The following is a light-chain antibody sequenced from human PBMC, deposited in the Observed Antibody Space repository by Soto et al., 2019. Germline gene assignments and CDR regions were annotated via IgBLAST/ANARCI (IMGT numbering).Light chain of an antibody. CDR2: EVI. V-gene: IGLV2-8*01. CDR3: SSYAGSNNLHVL. CDR1: SSDVGVYEY. Sequence: SALTQPPSASGAPVQSVTISCTGSSSDVGVYEYVSWYQQHPGKATKLIIYEVIKRPSGVPDRFYGSKSGNTDSLTVSGLQAEDEDDYYCSSYAGSNNLHVLFGGGTKVTVL. J-gene: IGLJ2*01.